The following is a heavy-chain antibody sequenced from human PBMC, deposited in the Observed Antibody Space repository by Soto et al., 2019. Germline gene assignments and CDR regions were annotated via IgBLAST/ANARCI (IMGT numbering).Heavy chain of an antibody. CDR2: INPSGGNT. CDR1: GYTFTSYY. Sequence: ASVKVSCKASGYTFTSYYMHRVRQAPGQGLEWMGIINPSGGNTNYAQKLQGRVTMTTDTSTSTAYMELRSLRSDDTAVYYCARAGGVVPAAQRGRRITDHYYYYMDVWGKGTTVTVSS. J-gene: IGHJ6*03. CDR3: ARAGGVVPAAQRGRRITDHYYYYMDV. D-gene: IGHD2-2*01. V-gene: IGHV1-46*01.